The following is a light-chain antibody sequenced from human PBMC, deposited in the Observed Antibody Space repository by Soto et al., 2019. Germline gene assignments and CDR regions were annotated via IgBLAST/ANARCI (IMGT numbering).Light chain of an antibody. CDR1: SSNIGAGSD. Sequence: QSVLTQPPSVSGAPGKRGTVSCTGSSSNIGAGSDVHWYQQLPGTAPKLLIFANNNRPSGVPDRFSGSKSGTSASLAITGLQADDEADYYCQSYDNSLSAYVFGTGTKRTVL. CDR2: ANN. J-gene: IGLJ1*01. CDR3: QSYDNSLSAYV. V-gene: IGLV1-40*01.